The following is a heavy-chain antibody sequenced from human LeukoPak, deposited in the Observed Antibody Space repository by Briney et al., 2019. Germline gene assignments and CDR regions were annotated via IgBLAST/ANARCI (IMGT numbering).Heavy chain of an antibody. D-gene: IGHD3-22*01. CDR2: ISGSGGST. J-gene: IGHJ3*02. CDR1: GFTFSSYG. V-gene: IGHV3-23*01. Sequence: GGSLRLSCAASGFTFSSYGMSWVRQAPGKGLEWVSAISGSGGSTYYADSVKGRFTISRDNSNNTLYLQMNSLRAEDTAVYYCAKAGDNSGNYGAFDIWGQGTMVTVSS. CDR3: AKAGDNSGNYGAFDI.